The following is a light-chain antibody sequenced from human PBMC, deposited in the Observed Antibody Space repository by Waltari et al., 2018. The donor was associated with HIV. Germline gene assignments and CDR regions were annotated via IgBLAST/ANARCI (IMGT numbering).Light chain of an antibody. CDR2: STN. CDR3: VLYMGSGIWV. CDR1: SSSVSTSYY. V-gene: IGLV8-61*01. Sequence: QTVVTQEPSFSVSPGGPVTLTCGLSSSSVSTSYYPSGYQQTPGQAPRTLLHSTNPRSCGVTDRFSGSSLGNNAALTITGAQADEESDYCCVLYMGSGIWVFGGGTKLTVL. J-gene: IGLJ3*02.